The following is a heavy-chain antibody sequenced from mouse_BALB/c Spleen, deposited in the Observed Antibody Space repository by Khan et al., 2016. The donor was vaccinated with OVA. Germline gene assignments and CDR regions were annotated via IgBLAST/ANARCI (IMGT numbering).Heavy chain of an antibody. CDR2: TNPTNGRT. Sequence: QVQLKQSGAELVKAGASVKMSCKASGYTFTSYWLHWVKQRLGQGTEWFAETNPTNGRTYYNAKFKSKATLTVDKSSSTAYMLLSGPTFEDSAVYYCARIKKIVATYVDYWGEGTTITVTA. D-gene: IGHD1-1*01. CDR1: GYTFTSYW. J-gene: IGHJ2*01. V-gene: IGHV1S81*02. CDR3: ARIKKIVATYVDY.